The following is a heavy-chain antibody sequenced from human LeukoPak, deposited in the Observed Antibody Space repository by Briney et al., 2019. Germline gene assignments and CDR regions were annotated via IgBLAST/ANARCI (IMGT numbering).Heavy chain of an antibody. CDR2: IYTGGST. V-gene: IGHV3-66*01. CDR3: ARASTLRTGDAH. Sequence: GGSLGLSCAASGFTISSNYMSWVRQAPGKGLEWVSVIYTGGSTSYADSVKGRFTISRDSSTNTLFLQMNSLRAEDTAVYYCARASTLRTGDAHWGQGTLVTVSS. D-gene: IGHD7-27*01. J-gene: IGHJ4*02. CDR1: GFTISSNY.